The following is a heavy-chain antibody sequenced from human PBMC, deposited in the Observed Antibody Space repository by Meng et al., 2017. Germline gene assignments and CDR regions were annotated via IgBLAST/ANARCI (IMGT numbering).Heavy chain of an antibody. D-gene: IGHD3-10*01. J-gene: IGHJ4*01. V-gene: IGHV3-21*01. CDR3: ARTYYYGSDSYYNHD. CDR2: ISSSSSYI. Sequence: GESLKISCAASGFTFSSYSMNWVRQAPGKGLEWVSSISSSSSYIYYADSVKGRFTISRDNTKNSLYLQMNSLRAEDTAEYYCARTYYYGSDSYYNHDWGQGTKVTVSS. CDR1: GFTFSSYS.